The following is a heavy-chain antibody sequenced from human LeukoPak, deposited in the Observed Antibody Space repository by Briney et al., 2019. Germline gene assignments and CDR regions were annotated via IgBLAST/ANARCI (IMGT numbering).Heavy chain of an antibody. CDR3: ARHPIAVAGQDY. CDR2: IYYSGST. D-gene: IGHD6-19*01. CDR1: GDSINSENYY. V-gene: IGHV4-39*01. Sequence: PSETVSLTCSVSGDSINSENYYWGWIRQPPGKGLEWIGSIYYSGSTYYNPSLKSRVTISVHTSKNQFSLKLSSVTAADTAVYYCARHPIAVAGQDYWGQGTLVTVSS. J-gene: IGHJ4*02.